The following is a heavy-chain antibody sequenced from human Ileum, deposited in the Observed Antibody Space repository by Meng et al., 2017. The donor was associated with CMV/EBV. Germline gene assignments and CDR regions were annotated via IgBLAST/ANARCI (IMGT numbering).Heavy chain of an antibody. CDR3: ALEERRLASFDY. Sequence: VHLVQPGGGLVQPGGSLGLSCEVSGFSMSDYWMHWVRQTPGKGLMWLSRIRHDGSNIYYADSVKGRITISRDNAKNSLYLEINSLKVEDTAVYYCALEERRLASFDYWGQGILVTVSS. J-gene: IGHJ4*02. V-gene: IGHV3-74*01. CDR2: IRHDGSNI. D-gene: IGHD3-9*01. CDR1: GFSMSDYW.